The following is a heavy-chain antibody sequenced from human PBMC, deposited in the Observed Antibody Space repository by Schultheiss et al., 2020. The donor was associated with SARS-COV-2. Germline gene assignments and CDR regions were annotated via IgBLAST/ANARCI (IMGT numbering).Heavy chain of an antibody. CDR2: IYYSGST. CDR1: GGSISSYY. Sequence: SETLSLTCTVSGGSISSYYWSWIRQPPGKGLEWIGYIYYSGSTYYNPSLKSRVTISVDTSKNQFSLKLSSVTAADTAVYYCAREGSSPSWYYGMDVWGQGTTVTVSS. CDR3: AREGSSPSWYYGMDV. V-gene: IGHV4-59*12. D-gene: IGHD6-13*01. J-gene: IGHJ6*02.